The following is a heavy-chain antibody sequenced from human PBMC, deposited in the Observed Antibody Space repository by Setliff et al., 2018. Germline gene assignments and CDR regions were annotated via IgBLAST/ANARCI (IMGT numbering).Heavy chain of an antibody. J-gene: IGHJ1*01. CDR2: IKSRAHGGTT. Sequence: GGSLRLSCGASGFTFSNAWMSWYRQAPGKGLEWVGRIKSRAHGGTTDYATPVKGRFTVSRDDSKDTLYLQMNILRPEDTALYYCVRDSSADYYDNDYFKYWGQGALVTVSS. V-gene: IGHV3-15*01. D-gene: IGHD6-19*01. CDR1: GFTFSNAW. CDR3: VRDSSADYYDNDYFKY.